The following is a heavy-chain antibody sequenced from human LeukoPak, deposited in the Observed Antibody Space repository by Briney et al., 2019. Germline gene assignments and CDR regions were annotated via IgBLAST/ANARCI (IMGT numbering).Heavy chain of an antibody. D-gene: IGHD3-22*01. J-gene: IGHJ4*02. CDR2: IIPIFGTA. V-gene: IGHV1-69*05. Sequence: ASVKVSCKASGGTFSSYAISWVRQAPGQGLEWMGGIIPIFGTANYAQKFQGRVTITTDESTSTAYMELSSLRSEDTAVYYCASSVPHASSGYYYAKFDYWGQGTLVTVSS. CDR3: ASSVPHASSGYYYAKFDY. CDR1: GGTFSSYA.